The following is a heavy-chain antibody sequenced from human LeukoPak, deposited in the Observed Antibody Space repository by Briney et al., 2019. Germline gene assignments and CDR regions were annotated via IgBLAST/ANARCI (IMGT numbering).Heavy chain of an antibody. V-gene: IGHV4-34*01. CDR3: ARGPKSSGWFGRSAFDI. CDR2: INHSGST. J-gene: IGHJ3*02. CDR1: GGSLSGYY. Sequence: SETLSLTCAVYGGSLSGYYWSWIRQPPGKGLEWSGEINHSGSTNYNPSLKSRVTISVDTSKNQFSLKLSSVTAADTAVYYCARGPKSSGWFGRSAFDIWGQGTMVTVSS. D-gene: IGHD6-19*01.